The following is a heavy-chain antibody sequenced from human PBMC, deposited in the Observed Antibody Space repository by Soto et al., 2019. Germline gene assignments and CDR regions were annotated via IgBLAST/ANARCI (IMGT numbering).Heavy chain of an antibody. CDR3: AREFRTSGSRDAFDI. CDR2: ISYNGSNK. V-gene: IGHV3-30*14. Sequence: GGSLRLSCAASGFTFSSYAMHWVRQAPGKGLEWVAFISYNGSNKYYADSVKGRFIISRDNSKNTLDLQMNSLRAEDTAVYYCAREFRTSGSRDAFDIWGQGTMVTVSS. J-gene: IGHJ3*02. D-gene: IGHD1-26*01. CDR1: GFTFSSYA.